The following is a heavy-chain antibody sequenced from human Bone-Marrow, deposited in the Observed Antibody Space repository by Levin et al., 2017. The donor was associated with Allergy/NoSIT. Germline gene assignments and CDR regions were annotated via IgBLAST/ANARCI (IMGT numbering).Heavy chain of an antibody. V-gene: IGHV3-7*03. CDR2: INEGGSDK. CDR1: GFTFSNSW. CDR3: ASRTYGGPFNY. D-gene: IGHD4-23*01. J-gene: IGHJ4*02. Sequence: LSLPCAASGFTFSNSWMSWVRQAPGKGLEWVANINEGGSDKYYVDSLKGRFTISRDNARNSLYLQMNSLRAEDSALYYCASRTYGGPFNYWGQGTLVTVSS.